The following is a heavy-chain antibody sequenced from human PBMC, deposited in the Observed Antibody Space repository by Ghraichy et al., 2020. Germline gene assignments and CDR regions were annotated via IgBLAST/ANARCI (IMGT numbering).Heavy chain of an antibody. CDR1: GFTFSNSA. CDR2: ISGIDGGT. CDR3: AKDQGYGGNDDAFDI. D-gene: IGHD4-23*01. J-gene: IGHJ3*02. Sequence: GEALNISCAASGFTFSNSAISWVRQAPGKGLEWVSTISGIDGGTYYADSVKGRFTISRDNSKNTLYLQMNSLRAEDTAVYYCAKDQGYGGNDDAFDIWGQGTMVTVSS. V-gene: IGHV3-23*01.